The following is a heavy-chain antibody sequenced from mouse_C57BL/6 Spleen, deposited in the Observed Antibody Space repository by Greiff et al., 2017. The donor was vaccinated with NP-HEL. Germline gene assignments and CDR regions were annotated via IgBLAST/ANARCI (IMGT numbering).Heavy chain of an antibody. J-gene: IGHJ4*01. CDR3: ARERLGPYSTAC. D-gene: IGHD3-3*01. CDR2: IYPGSGGT. Sequence: QVQLQQPGAELVKPGASVKMSCKASGYAFNSYWMNWVKQRPGQGLEWIGEIYPGSGGTNYNGKFKGKATLTVDTSSSTAYMPLSSLTSEDSAVLSSARERLGPYSTACWDQAPSVTV. V-gene: IGHV1-55*01. CDR1: GYAFNSYW.